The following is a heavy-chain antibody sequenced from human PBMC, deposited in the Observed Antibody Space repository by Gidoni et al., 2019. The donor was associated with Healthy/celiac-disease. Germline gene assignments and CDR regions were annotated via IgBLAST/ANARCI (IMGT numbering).Heavy chain of an antibody. D-gene: IGHD2-2*01. J-gene: IGHJ6*02. CDR1: GFTFSSYA. CDR3: ARDRAVVVPAAGAHYYGMDV. Sequence: QVQLVESGGGVVQPGRSLSLSGAASGFTFSSYAMHWVRQAPGKGLAWVAVISYDGSNKYYADSVKGRFTISRDNSKNTLYLQMNSLRAEDTAVYYCARDRAVVVPAAGAHYYGMDVWGQGTTVTVSS. CDR2: ISYDGSNK. V-gene: IGHV3-30*01.